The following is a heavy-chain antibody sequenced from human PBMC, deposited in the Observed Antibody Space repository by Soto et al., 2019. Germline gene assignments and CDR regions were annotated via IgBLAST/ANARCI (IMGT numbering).Heavy chain of an antibody. V-gene: IGHV4-59*01. CDR1: GGSISTYY. Sequence: QVQLQESGPGLVKPSETLSLTCTVSGGSISTYYWDWIRQPPGKELEWIGYTHYSGNTNYHPPLTSRVTISLDTSRNQFSLKLSSVTAADTAIYYCARHTVTIRAGFDYWGQGALVTVSS. D-gene: IGHD4-17*01. CDR3: ARHTVTIRAGFDY. CDR2: THYSGNT. J-gene: IGHJ4*02.